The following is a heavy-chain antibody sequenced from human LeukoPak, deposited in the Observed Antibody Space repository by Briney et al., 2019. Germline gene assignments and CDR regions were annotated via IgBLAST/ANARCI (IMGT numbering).Heavy chain of an antibody. CDR1: GGSISSSSYY. CDR2: IYYSGST. D-gene: IGHD1/OR15-1a*01. Sequence: SSETLSLTCTVSGGSISSSSYYWGWIRQPPGKGLEWIGSIYYSGSTYYNPSLKSRVTISVDTSKNQFSLKLSSVTAADTAVYYCARGNSYAMGAWGQGTLVTVSS. V-gene: IGHV4-39*01. J-gene: IGHJ5*02. CDR3: ARGNSYAMGA.